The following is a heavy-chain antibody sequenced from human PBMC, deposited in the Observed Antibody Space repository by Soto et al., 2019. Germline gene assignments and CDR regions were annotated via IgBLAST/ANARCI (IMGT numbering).Heavy chain of an antibody. J-gene: IGHJ4*02. CDR1: GGSISSSSYY. V-gene: IGHV4-39*01. Sequence: QLQLQESGPGLVKPSETLSLTCTVSGGSISSSSYYWGWIRQPPGKGLEWIGSIYYSGSTYYNPSLKSRVTISVDTSKNQFSLKLSSVTAADTAVYYCARHVFGGPPILDYSDYWGQGTLVTVSS. CDR2: IYYSGST. CDR3: ARHVFGGPPILDYSDY. D-gene: IGHD3-16*01.